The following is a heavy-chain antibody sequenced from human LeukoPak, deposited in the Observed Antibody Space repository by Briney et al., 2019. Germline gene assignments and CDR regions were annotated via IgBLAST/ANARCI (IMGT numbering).Heavy chain of an antibody. CDR2: INPNSGGT. J-gene: IGHJ4*02. Sequence: GASVKVSCKASGYTFTGYYMHWVRQAPGQELEWMGWINPNSGGTNYAQKFQGRVTMTRDTSISTAYMELSRLRSDDTAVYYCAREASGYDLFYFDYWGQGTLVTVSS. D-gene: IGHD5-12*01. CDR3: AREASGYDLFYFDY. CDR1: GYTFTGYY. V-gene: IGHV1-2*02.